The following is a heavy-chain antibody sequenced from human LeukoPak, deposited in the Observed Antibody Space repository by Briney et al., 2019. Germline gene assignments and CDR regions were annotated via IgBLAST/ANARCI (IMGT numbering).Heavy chain of an antibody. Sequence: ASVKVSCKASGYTFTSYGISWVRQAPGQGLEWMGWISAYNGSTNYAQKLQGRVTMTTDTSTSTAYMELRSLRSDDTAVYYCAIEIRGYSYGHPYHYYGMDVWGQGTTVTVSS. D-gene: IGHD5-18*01. J-gene: IGHJ6*02. CDR1: GYTFTSYG. CDR2: ISAYNGST. V-gene: IGHV1-18*01. CDR3: AIEIRGYSYGHPYHYYGMDV.